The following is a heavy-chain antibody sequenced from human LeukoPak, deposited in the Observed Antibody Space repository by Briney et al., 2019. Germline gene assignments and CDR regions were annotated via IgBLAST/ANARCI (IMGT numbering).Heavy chain of an antibody. D-gene: IGHD2-2*01. CDR3: ARGSSTSCFY. CDR2: FYSDGSST. J-gene: IGHJ4*02. CDR1: GFTFSSHW. V-gene: IGHV3-74*01. Sequence: GGSLRLSCAASGFTFSSHWMHWVRQAPGQGLVWVSSFYSDGSSTSYADSVKGRFTSSRDNAKNTLYLRMITLRAEDTAVYHSARGSSTSCFYWGQGNLVTVSS.